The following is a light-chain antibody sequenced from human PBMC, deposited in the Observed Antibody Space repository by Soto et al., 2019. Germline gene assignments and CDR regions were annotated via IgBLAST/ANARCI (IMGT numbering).Light chain of an antibody. Sequence: DIQVTQSSSTLSASVGDRVTITCRASQSINRGLVWYQQKPGKAPKVLIFDASILASGVPSRFSGSGSGTEFTLTISSLQPDDFATYYCQQYNNYLTWTFGQGTKVDIK. CDR3: QQYNNYLTWT. V-gene: IGKV1-5*01. J-gene: IGKJ1*01. CDR1: QSINRG. CDR2: DAS.